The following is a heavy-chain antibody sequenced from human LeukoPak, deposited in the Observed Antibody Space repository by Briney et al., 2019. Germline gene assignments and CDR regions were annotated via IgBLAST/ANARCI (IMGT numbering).Heavy chain of an antibody. D-gene: IGHD2-2*01. CDR2: INPSGCST. CDR1: VYTFTSYY. Sequence: ASVHVSCKASVYTFTSYYMHWVRQAPGQGLEWMGIINPSGCSTSYAQKFQGRVTMTRDTSTSTVYMELSSLRSEDTAVYYCAIPSRGAFDYWGQGTLVTVSS. V-gene: IGHV1-46*01. CDR3: AIPSRGAFDY. J-gene: IGHJ4*02.